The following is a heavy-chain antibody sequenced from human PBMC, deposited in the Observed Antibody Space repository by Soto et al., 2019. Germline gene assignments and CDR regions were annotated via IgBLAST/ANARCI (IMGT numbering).Heavy chain of an antibody. D-gene: IGHD2-15*01. CDR2: INSDGSIT. J-gene: IGHJ4*02. Sequence: GGSLRLSYAASGLTLSNYWMHWVRQGPGKGLVWVSRINSDGSITNYADSVKGRFTISRDNAQNTPYLQMNSLRAEDTAVYYCSVVVVSDSRNSLGYWGQGTLVTVSS. V-gene: IGHV3-74*01. CDR1: GLTLSNYW. CDR3: SVVVVSDSRNSLGY.